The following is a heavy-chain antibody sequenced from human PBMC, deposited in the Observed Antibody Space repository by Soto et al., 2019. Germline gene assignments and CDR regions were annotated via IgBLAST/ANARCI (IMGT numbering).Heavy chain of an antibody. CDR2: IIPIFGTA. Sequence: QVQLVQSGAEVKKPGSSVKVSCKASGGTFSSYAISWVRQAPGQGLEWMGGIIPIFGTANYAQKFQGSVTITADESTSTAYMELSSLRSEDTAVYYCARDVVDTAMVRLYYWGQGTLVTVSS. D-gene: IGHD5-18*01. CDR1: GGTFSSYA. J-gene: IGHJ4*02. V-gene: IGHV1-69*01. CDR3: ARDVVDTAMVRLYY.